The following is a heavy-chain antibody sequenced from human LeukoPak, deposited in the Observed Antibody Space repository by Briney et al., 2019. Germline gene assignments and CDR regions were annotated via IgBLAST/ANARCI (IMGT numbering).Heavy chain of an antibody. D-gene: IGHD6-13*01. V-gene: IGHV1-18*04. CDR2: ISAYNGNT. CDR1: GYTFTGFF. Sequence: ASVKVSCKASGYTFTGFFMHWVRQAPGQGLEWMGWISAYNGNTNYAQKLQGRVTMTTDTSTSTAYMELRSLRSDDTAMYYCARGSPVAAAGTAYFHHWGQGTLVTVSS. CDR3: ARGSPVAAAGTAYFHH. J-gene: IGHJ1*01.